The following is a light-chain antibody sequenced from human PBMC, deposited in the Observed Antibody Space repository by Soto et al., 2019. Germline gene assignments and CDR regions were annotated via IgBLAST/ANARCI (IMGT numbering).Light chain of an antibody. CDR1: SSDVGSDYL. V-gene: IGLV2-23*01. CDR3: CSYGDFRTSWV. CDR2: EGT. Sequence: QSVLTQPASVSGSPGQSITISCTGTSSDVGSDYLVSWYQHHPGTAPKLIIYEGTKRPSGVSDRFSGSRSGNTASLTISGLQTEDEGDYFCCSYGDFRTSWVFGGGTKLTVL. J-gene: IGLJ3*02.